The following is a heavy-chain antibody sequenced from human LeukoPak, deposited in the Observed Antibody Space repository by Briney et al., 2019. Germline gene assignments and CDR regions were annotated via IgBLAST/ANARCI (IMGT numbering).Heavy chain of an antibody. D-gene: IGHD3-3*01. V-gene: IGHV3-43*02. J-gene: IGHJ2*01. CDR3: AKDVLETTGWYIDL. CDR1: GFTFDDYA. CDR2: ISGDAGAT. Sequence: GGSLRFTCAASGFTFDDYAMHWVRQAPGKRLEWVSLISGDAGATYYADSVKGRFTISRDNSKNSLYLQMNSLRTEDTAFYFCAKDVLETTGWYIDLWGRGTLVTVSS.